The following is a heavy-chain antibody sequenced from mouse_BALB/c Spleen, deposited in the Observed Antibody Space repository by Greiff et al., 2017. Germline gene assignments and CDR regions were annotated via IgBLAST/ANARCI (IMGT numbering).Heavy chain of an antibody. CDR3: ARYYYGSSYGYAMDY. J-gene: IGHJ4*01. CDR2: IWAGGST. CDR1: GFSLTSYG. D-gene: IGHD1-1*01. Sequence: VKLMESGPGLVAPSQSLSITCTVSGFSLTSYGVHWVRQPPGKGLEWLGVIWAGGSTNYNSALMSRLSISKDNSKSQVFLKMNSLQTDDTAMYYCARYYYGSSYGYAMDYWGQGTSVTVSS. V-gene: IGHV2-9*02.